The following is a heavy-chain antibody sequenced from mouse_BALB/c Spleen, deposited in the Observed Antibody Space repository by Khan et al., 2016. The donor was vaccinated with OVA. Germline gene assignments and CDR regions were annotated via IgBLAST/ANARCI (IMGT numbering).Heavy chain of an antibody. CDR1: GYTFTEYT. CDR3: ARDAGRY. Sequence: VQLKESGPELVKPGASVKISCKTSGYTFTEYTLHWVKQSHGKSLEWIGVINPKNGVTSYNQKFKGKATLTVDKSSSTAYMEFRSLTSEDSAVYYCARDAGRYWGQGTSGTVSS. J-gene: IGHJ4*01. D-gene: IGHD3-3*01. V-gene: IGHV1-18*01. CDR2: INPKNGVT.